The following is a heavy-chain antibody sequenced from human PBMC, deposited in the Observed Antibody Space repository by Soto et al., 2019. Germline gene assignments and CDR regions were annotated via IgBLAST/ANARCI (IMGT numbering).Heavy chain of an antibody. CDR2: IIPNLGIT. J-gene: IGHJ4*02. CDR1: GGTLSSYT. V-gene: IGHV1-69*08. CDR3: ARDKVYCSVASCPDFDY. Sequence: QVQLVQSGAEVKKPGSSVKVSCKAYGGTLSSYTFSWVRQAPGQGSEWMGRIIPNLGITNYAQKFQGRITIIVEKSTSTAYWELSSLRSDDTAVYYCARDKVYCSVASCPDFDYWGRGTLVTVSS. D-gene: IGHD2-15*01.